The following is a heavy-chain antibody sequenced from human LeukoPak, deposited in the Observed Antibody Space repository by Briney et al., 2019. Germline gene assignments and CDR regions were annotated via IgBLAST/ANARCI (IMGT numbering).Heavy chain of an antibody. CDR1: GFTFSSYS. CDR2: ISSSSSTI. Sequence: PGGSLRLSCAASGFTFSSYSMSWVRQAPGKGLEWVSYISSSSSTIYYADSVKGRFTISRDNAKNSLYLQMNSLRAEDTAVYYCASDFWSGFSSDLQVPNWGQGTLVTVSS. CDR3: ASDFWSGFSSDLQVPN. J-gene: IGHJ4*02. D-gene: IGHD3-3*01. V-gene: IGHV3-48*04.